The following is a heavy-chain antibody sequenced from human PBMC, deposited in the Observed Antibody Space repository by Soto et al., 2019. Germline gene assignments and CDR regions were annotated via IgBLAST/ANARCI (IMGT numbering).Heavy chain of an antibody. CDR3: ARDGREASGMDV. D-gene: IGHD1-26*01. CDR2: IYYRGST. J-gene: IGHJ6*02. CDR1: GGSISSHY. Sequence: SETLSLTCTVSGGSISSHYWSWVRQAPGKGLEWIGHIYYRGSTNYNPSLRSRSTISVDTSKNKFSLKLNSVTTADTAVYYCARDGREASGMDVWGQRTKVTVSS. V-gene: IGHV4-59*11.